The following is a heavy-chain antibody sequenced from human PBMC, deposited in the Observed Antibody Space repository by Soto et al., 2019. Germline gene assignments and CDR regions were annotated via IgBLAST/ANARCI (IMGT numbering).Heavy chain of an antibody. CDR1: GGSFSGYY. V-gene: IGHV4-34*01. CDR2: INHSEST. J-gene: IGHJ4*02. Sequence: VQLQQWGAGLLKPSETLSLTCAVYGGSFSGYYWSWIRQPPGKGLEWIGEINHSESTKYNPSLKSRVTISVDTSKNQFSLKLSSVTAADTAVYYCARGTALIFGNFDYWGQGTLVTVSS. D-gene: IGHD3-3*01. CDR3: ARGTALIFGNFDY.